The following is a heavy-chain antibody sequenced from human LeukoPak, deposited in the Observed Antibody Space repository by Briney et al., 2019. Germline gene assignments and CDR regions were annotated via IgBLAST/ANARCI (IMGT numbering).Heavy chain of an antibody. CDR2: INPNSGGT. D-gene: IGHD3-10*01. V-gene: IGHV1-2*02. CDR3: ARDYYGSGSYKYYFDY. J-gene: IGHJ4*02. CDR1: GYTFTGYY. Sequence: ASVKVSRKASGYTFTGYYMHWVRQAPGQGLEWMGWINPNSGGTNYAQKFQGRVTMTRDTSISTAYMELSRLRSDDTAVYYCARDYYGSGSYKYYFDYWGQGTLVTVSS.